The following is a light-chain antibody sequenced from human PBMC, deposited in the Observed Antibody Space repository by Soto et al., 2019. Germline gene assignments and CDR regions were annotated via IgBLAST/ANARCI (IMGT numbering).Light chain of an antibody. CDR3: SSYTSSSTLV. J-gene: IGLJ2*01. Sequence: SALTQPASVSGSPGQSITLSCTGTSSDVGGYDFVSWYQQHPGKAPKLMIYDVTNRPSGVSNRFSGSKSGNTASLTISGLQAEDEADYYCSSYTSSSTLVFGGGTKVTVL. CDR2: DVT. CDR1: SSDVGGYDF. V-gene: IGLV2-14*03.